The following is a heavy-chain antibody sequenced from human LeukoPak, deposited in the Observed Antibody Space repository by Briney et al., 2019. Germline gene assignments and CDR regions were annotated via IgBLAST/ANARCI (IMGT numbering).Heavy chain of an antibody. V-gene: IGHV3-21*01. J-gene: IGHJ4*02. CDR3: ARIGAGSSRDY. CDR1: GFTFSNYW. Sequence: GGSLRLSCVASGFTFSNYWMTWVRQAPGKGLEWVSSIVGSSSTYYADSLKGRFTISRDNAKNSLYLQMNSLRAEDTAVYYCARIGAGSSRDYWGQGTLVTVSS. D-gene: IGHD6-13*01. CDR2: IVGSSST.